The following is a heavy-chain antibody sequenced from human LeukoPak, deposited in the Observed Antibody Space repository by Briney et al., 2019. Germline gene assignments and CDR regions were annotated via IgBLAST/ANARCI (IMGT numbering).Heavy chain of an antibody. CDR1: GFTFSSYA. J-gene: IGHJ4*02. Sequence: NPGGSLRLSCAASGFTFSSYAMPWVRQAPGKGLEWVAVISYDGSNKYYADSVKGRFTISRDNSKNTLYLQMNSLRAEDTAVYYCARAVAGYFDYWGQGTLVTVSS. CDR3: ARAVAGYFDY. V-gene: IGHV3-30-3*01. CDR2: ISYDGSNK. D-gene: IGHD6-19*01.